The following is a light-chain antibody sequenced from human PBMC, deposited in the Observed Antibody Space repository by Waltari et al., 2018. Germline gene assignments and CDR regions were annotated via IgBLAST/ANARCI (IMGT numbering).Light chain of an antibody. Sequence: EIVLTQSPGTLSLSPGEGATLSCRASQRVANNYVAWYRQKPGQAPSLLIYYASSRATGVPDRISGSGSGTDFTLTLSSLQAEDVAVYYCHQYYTTPRTFGQGTKVEIK. CDR1: QRVANNY. V-gene: IGKV3-20*01. CDR2: YAS. J-gene: IGKJ1*01. CDR3: HQYYTTPRT.